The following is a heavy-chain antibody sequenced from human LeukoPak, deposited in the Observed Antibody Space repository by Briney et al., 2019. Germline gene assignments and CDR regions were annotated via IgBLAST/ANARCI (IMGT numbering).Heavy chain of an antibody. V-gene: IGHV3-74*01. J-gene: IGHJ4*02. Sequence: GGALRLSRVASGFTFSSYWMHWVRQAPGKGLVGVSRVNPDGSSTSYADSVEGRFTISRDNAKNTLFLQMNSLRAEDTAVYYCARGSLAAARNFDYWGPGTLVTVSS. D-gene: IGHD6-13*01. CDR1: GFTFSSYW. CDR2: VNPDGSST. CDR3: ARGSLAAARNFDY.